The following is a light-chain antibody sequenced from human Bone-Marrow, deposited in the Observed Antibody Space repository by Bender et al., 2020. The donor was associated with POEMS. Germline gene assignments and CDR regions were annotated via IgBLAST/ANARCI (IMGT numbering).Light chain of an antibody. CDR1: TSNIGAGYD. Sequence: QSVLTQPPSVSGAPGQRVTISCSGSTSNIGAGYDVHWYLQLPGTAPRLLIYETNERPSGIPDRFSGSKSGTSATLDIAELQTGDEADYFCGTWDSSLNTELFGGGTKLTVL. CDR3: GTWDSSLNTEL. J-gene: IGLJ2*01. CDR2: ETN. V-gene: IGLV1-51*01.